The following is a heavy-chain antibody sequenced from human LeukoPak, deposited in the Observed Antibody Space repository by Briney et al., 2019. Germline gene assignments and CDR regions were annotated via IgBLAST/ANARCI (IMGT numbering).Heavy chain of an antibody. CDR2: IKSKTDGGTT. CDR1: GFTFSNAW. Sequence: PGGSLRLSCAASGFTFSNAWMSWVRQAPGKGLEWVGRIKSKTDGGTTDYAAPVKGRFTISRDDSKNTLYLQMNSLRADDTAVYYCARVSRDMTRPFDYWGQGTLVTVSS. J-gene: IGHJ4*02. D-gene: IGHD6-6*01. V-gene: IGHV3-15*01. CDR3: ARVSRDMTRPFDY.